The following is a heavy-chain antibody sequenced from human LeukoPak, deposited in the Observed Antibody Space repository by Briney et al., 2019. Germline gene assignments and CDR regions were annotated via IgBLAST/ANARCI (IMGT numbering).Heavy chain of an antibody. CDR2: IYSSGTT. CDR3: ARDIHSSSWMEHDAFDI. V-gene: IGHV4-59*01. J-gene: IGHJ3*02. CDR1: GGSISGYY. D-gene: IGHD6-13*01. Sequence: PSETLSLTCTVSGGSISGYYWSWIRQPPGKGLEWIGYIYSSGTTNYNPSLKSQITISLDTSKNQFSLKLSSVTAADTAVYYCARDIHSSSWMEHDAFDIWGQGTMVTVSS.